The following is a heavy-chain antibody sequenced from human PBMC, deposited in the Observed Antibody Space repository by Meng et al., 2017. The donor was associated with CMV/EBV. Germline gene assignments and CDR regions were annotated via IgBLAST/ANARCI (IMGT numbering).Heavy chain of an antibody. V-gene: IGHV3-33*06. CDR2: IWDDGSNK. Sequence: GGSLRLSCAASGFTFSSDGMHWVRQAPGKGLEWVAVIWDDGSNKYYADSVKGRFTISRDNSKNTLYLQMNSLRAEDTAVYYCAKDEYSNSSDAFDIWGQGTMVTVSS. J-gene: IGHJ3*02. CDR1: GFTFSSDG. D-gene: IGHD6-6*01. CDR3: AKDEYSNSSDAFDI.